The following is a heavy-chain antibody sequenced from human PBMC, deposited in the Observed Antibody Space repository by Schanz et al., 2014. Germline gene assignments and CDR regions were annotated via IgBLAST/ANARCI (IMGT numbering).Heavy chain of an antibody. V-gene: IGHV3-23*04. CDR2: ISGSGGST. CDR1: GFTFSSYA. CDR3: ARDFHGYGPHLDY. Sequence: VQLVDSGGGLVKPGGSLRLSCAASGFTFSSYAMSWVRQAPGKGLEWVSAISGSGGSTYYADSVKGRFTVSRDNSKNTLYLQLNSLRAEDTAVYYCARDFHGYGPHLDYWGQGSLVTVSS. D-gene: IGHD5-12*01. J-gene: IGHJ4*02.